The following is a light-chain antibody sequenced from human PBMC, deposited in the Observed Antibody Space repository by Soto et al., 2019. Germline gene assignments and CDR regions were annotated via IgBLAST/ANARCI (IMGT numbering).Light chain of an antibody. Sequence: DIQMTQSPSSLSASVGDRVTITCRASQGIRSDLGWLQQKPGKAPQRLIYGASSLESGVPSRFSGSGSRTEFTLTISSLQPEDFATYYCLQHNTYPPTFGQGTKVEIK. J-gene: IGKJ1*01. CDR3: LQHNTYPPT. CDR2: GAS. V-gene: IGKV1-17*01. CDR1: QGIRSD.